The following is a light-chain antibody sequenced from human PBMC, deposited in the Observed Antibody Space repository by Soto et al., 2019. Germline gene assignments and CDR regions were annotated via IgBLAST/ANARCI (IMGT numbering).Light chain of an antibody. CDR1: QNVFYSSNNKNY. CDR3: QQYYIVPLT. Sequence: DIVMTQSPDCLAVSLGERATINCKSSQNVFYSSNNKNYLAWYQQKSGQPTKLHIYWASTRESEVPDRCSGRGAGQDFTLTSSSLQAEDLAVYYCQQYYIVPLTFGGGTKVEIQ. V-gene: IGKV4-1*01. J-gene: IGKJ4*01. CDR2: WAS.